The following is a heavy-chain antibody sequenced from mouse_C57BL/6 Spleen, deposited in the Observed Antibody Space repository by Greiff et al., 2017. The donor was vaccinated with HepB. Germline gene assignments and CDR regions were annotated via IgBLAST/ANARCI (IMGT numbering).Heavy chain of an antibody. D-gene: IGHD1-1*01. CDR3: ARRRGTVVGPFDY. Sequence: EVKLQQSGPELVKPGASVKISCKASRYTFTDYYMNWVKQSHGKSLEWIGDINPNNGGTSYNQKFKGKATLTVDKSSSTAYMELRSLTSEDSAVYYCARRRGTVVGPFDYWGQGTTLTVSS. CDR1: RYTFTDYY. J-gene: IGHJ2*01. CDR2: INPNNGGT. V-gene: IGHV1-26*01.